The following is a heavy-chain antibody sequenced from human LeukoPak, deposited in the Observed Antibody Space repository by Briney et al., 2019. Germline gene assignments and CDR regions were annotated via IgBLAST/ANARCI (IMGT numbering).Heavy chain of an antibody. D-gene: IGHD5-18*01. CDR1: GGSISSNNW. J-gene: IGHJ4*02. CDR3: ARVKWIQYGYYFDY. V-gene: IGHV4-4*02. Sequence: SETLSLTCAVSGGSISSNNWWIWVRQSPEKGLEWIGEIYHDGSTNYNPSLKSRVTMSVDTSKNQFSLKLSSVTAADTAVYYCARVKWIQYGYYFDYWGQETLVTVSS. CDR2: IYHDGST.